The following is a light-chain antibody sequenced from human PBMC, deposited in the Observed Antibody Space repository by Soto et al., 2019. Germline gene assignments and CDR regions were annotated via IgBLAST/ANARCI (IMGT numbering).Light chain of an antibody. CDR1: QSISSNY. J-gene: IGKJ1*01. CDR2: LAS. Sequence: EIVLTQSPGTLSLSPGERATLSCRASQSISSNYLAWYQQKPGQAPRRLIYLASNRAAGIPDRFSGSGSGAGFTLYINRLEHQDFAVYLCRQYGNSPWTFGQGTKVDIK. CDR3: RQYGNSPWT. V-gene: IGKV3-20*01.